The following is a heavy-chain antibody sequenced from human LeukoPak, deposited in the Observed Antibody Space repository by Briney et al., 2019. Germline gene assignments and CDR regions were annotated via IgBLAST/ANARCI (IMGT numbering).Heavy chain of an antibody. D-gene: IGHD4-17*01. Sequence: PGGTLRLSCAASGGSISSSSYYWGWIRQPPGKGLEWIGSIYYSGSTYYNPSLKSRVTISVDTSKSQFSLKLSSVTAADTAVYYCARHADTGVTISYWGQGTLVTVSS. J-gene: IGHJ4*02. V-gene: IGHV4-39*01. CDR3: ARHADTGVTISY. CDR2: IYYSGST. CDR1: GGSISSSSYY.